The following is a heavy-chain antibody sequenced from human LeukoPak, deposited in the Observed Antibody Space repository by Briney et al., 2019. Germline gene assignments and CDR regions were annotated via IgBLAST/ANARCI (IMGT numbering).Heavy chain of an antibody. CDR2: IIVGSGNR. CDR1: GFTFTSFA. V-gene: IGHV1-58*02. Sequence: SVTVSCKASGFTFTSFAIQWGRQARGPRLEWIGWIIVGSGNRKYAQKFQGRVTITRDMSTSTAYMELHTEDSAVYYCAADVIPGPKGFDPWGQGTLVTVSS. CDR3: AADVIPGPKGFDP. D-gene: IGHD2-21*01. J-gene: IGHJ5*02.